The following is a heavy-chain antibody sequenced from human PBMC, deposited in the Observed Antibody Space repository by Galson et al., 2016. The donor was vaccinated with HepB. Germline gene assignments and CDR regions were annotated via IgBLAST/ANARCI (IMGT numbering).Heavy chain of an antibody. CDR3: ARGTFCSGDSCYSPAFDM. CDR2: INTVGSII. D-gene: IGHD2-15*01. J-gene: IGHJ3*02. Sequence: SLRLSCAASGFTFSRYWMRWVRQAPGEGLVWVSRINTVGSIINYADSVKGRFTISRDNAKNTLYLQMNTLRAEDTAVYYCARGTFCSGDSCYSPAFDMWGQGTMVTVSS. CDR1: GFTFSRYW. V-gene: IGHV3-74*01.